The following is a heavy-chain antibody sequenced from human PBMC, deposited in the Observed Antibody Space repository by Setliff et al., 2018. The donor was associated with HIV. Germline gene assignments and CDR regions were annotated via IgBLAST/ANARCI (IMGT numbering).Heavy chain of an antibody. CDR3: SAEGNIFDI. CDR2: VDPEDGKT. V-gene: IGHV1-69-2*01. J-gene: IGHJ3*02. CDR1: GYTFTNHN. Sequence: ASVKVSCKASGYTFTNHNIRWVQQAPGKGLQWMGRVDPEDGKTIYAEKFQGGVTLSADTSIHTAYMELSSLRSEDTAIYYCSAEGNIFDIWGQGTKVTVSS.